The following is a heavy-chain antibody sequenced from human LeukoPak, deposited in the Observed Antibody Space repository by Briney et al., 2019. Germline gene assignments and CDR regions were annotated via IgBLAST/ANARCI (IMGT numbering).Heavy chain of an antibody. CDR1: GFNLNSYA. CDR2: IRHDEANS. CDR3: AKEYTPSSPLGELDS. Sequence: GGSLRLSCAVSGFNLNSYAMHWVRQAPGKGVEGVAVIRHDEANSFYADSVQGRFTISRDTSKKLLYLQMNSLRVEDTAVYYCAKEYTPSSPLGELDSWGQGTLVTVSS. D-gene: IGHD6-6*01. V-gene: IGHV3-30*02. J-gene: IGHJ4*02.